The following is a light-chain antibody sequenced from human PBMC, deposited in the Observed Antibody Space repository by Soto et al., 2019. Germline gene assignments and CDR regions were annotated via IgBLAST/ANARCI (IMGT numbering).Light chain of an antibody. J-gene: IGKJ3*01. Sequence: EIVLTQSPATLSLSPGERATLSCRASQSIRNHLAWYQQKPGQAPRLLIYDASNRATDIPARFSGSGSGTDVNLTISSLEPEDFAVYYCQQRDTWPPFTFGPGTKVDIK. V-gene: IGKV3-11*01. CDR2: DAS. CDR3: QQRDTWPPFT. CDR1: QSIRNH.